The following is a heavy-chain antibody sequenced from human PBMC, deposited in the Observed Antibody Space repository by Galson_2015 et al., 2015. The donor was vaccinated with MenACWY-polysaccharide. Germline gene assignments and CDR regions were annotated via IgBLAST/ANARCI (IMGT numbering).Heavy chain of an antibody. CDR1: GGSISDTF. V-gene: IGHV4-59*01. CDR2: AHYSGNT. CDR3: TRDNNNYGDY. J-gene: IGHJ4*02. D-gene: IGHD4-11*01. Sequence: SETLSLTCTVSGGSISDTFWSWIRQPPGKGLEWFGYAHYSGNTNYSPSLKSRVTMSVDTSKNQFSLNLSSVTSADTAVYYCTRDNNNYGDYWGQGTLVTVSS.